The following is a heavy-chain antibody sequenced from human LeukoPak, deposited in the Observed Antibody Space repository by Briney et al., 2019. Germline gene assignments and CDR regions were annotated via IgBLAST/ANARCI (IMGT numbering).Heavy chain of an antibody. Sequence: PGGSLRLSCAASGFTVSSNYMSWVRQAPGKGLEWVSVIYSGGSTYYADSVKGRFTISRDNSKNTLYLQMNSLRAEDTAVYYCAHEGTARLFDYWGQGTLVTVSS. CDR1: GFTVSSNY. J-gene: IGHJ4*02. V-gene: IGHV3-66*01. CDR2: IYSGGST. D-gene: IGHD5-18*01. CDR3: AHEGTARLFDY.